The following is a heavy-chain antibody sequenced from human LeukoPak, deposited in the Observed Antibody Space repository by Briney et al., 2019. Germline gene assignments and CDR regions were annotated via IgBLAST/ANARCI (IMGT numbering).Heavy chain of an antibody. CDR1: GYTFTSYD. CDR2: MNPNSGNT. Sequence: ASVKVSCKASGYTFTSYDINWLRQATGQGLEWIGWMNPNSGNTGYAQKFQGRVTITRNTSISTAYMELSSLRTEDTAMYYCARWSGYYSRFDYWGQGTLVTVSS. J-gene: IGHJ4*02. V-gene: IGHV1-8*01. CDR3: ARWSGYYSRFDY. D-gene: IGHD3-3*01.